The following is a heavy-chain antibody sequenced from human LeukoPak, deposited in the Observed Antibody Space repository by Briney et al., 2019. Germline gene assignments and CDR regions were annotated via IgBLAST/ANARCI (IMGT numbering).Heavy chain of an antibody. CDR1: GFTFSGSA. D-gene: IGHD2-15*01. Sequence: GGSLRLSCAASGFTFSGSAVHWVRQASGKGLEWVGRIKTKADNYATAYAASVKGRFTISRDDSKNTAYLQMNSLTDEDTAIYYCARVVGLLDPFDYWGQGILVTVSS. CDR2: IKTKADNYAT. V-gene: IGHV3-73*01. J-gene: IGHJ4*02. CDR3: ARVVGLLDPFDY.